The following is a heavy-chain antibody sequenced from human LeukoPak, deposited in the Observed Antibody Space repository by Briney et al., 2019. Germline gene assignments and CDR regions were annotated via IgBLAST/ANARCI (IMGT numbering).Heavy chain of an antibody. Sequence: ASVKVSCKTSGYTFTGYYMHWVRQAPGQGLEWMGWVNPNSGGTKYAQKFQGRVTMTRDTSISTVYMELSSLRSDDPAVYYCARWDYYDTSAYSGDFDYWGQGTLVTVSS. CDR2: VNPNSGGT. CDR3: ARWDYYDTSAYSGDFDY. V-gene: IGHV1-2*02. D-gene: IGHD3-22*01. J-gene: IGHJ4*02. CDR1: GYTFTGYY.